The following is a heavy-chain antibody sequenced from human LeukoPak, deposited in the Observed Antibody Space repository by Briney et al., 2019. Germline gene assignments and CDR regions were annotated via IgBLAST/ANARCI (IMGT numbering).Heavy chain of an antibody. V-gene: IGHV3-23*01. CDR2: ISGSGGST. J-gene: IGHJ4*02. D-gene: IGHD2-21*02. CDR3: AKRHCGGDCYSDY. CDR1: GFTFSSYA. Sequence: GGSLRLSCAASGFTFSSYAMSWVRQAPGKGLEWVSAISGSGGSTYYADSVKGRFTISRDNSENTLYLQMNSLRAEDTAVYYCAKRHCGGDCYSDYWGQGTLVTVSS.